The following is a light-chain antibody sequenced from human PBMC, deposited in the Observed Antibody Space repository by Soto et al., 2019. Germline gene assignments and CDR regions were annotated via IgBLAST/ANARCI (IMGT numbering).Light chain of an antibody. V-gene: IGLV2-8*01. CDR3: SSHGGANNFYV. J-gene: IGLJ1*01. Sequence: QSGLTQPPSASGSPGQSVTISCTGTSSDVGAYNYVSWYQQHPGKVPKLIIYEVTKRPSGVPDRFSASKSGNTASLTVSVLQAEDEADYYCSSHGGANNFYVFGTGTKLTVL. CDR2: EVT. CDR1: SSDVGAYNY.